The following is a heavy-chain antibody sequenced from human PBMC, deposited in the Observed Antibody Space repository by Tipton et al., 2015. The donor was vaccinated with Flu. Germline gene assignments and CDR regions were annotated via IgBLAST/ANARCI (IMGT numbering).Heavy chain of an antibody. J-gene: IGHJ4*02. V-gene: IGHV3-53*01. D-gene: IGHD6-19*01. CDR2: IFSGGRT. CDR3: ARVIPEFVAGLSY. Sequence: QLVQSGGGFIQPGGSLRLSCAASGFTVSNNNMIWVRQAPGKGLEWVSFIFSGGRTEYADSVKGRFTISRDNIRDTLYLQMNSLRAEDTAIYYCARVIPEFVAGLSYWGQGTQVSVSS. CDR1: GFTVSNNN.